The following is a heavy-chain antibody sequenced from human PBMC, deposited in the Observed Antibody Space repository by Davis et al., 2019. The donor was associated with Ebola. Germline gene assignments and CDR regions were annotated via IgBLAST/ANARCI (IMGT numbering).Heavy chain of an antibody. CDR3: ARSDQ. D-gene: IGHD2-21*01. CDR1: GFTFSSYG. V-gene: IGHV3-30*03. J-gene: IGHJ4*02. Sequence: GESLKISCAASGFTFSSYGMTWVRQAPGKGLEWVAVISYDGSNKYYADSVKGRFTISRDNAKNSLYLQMNSLRAEDTAVYYCARSDQWGQGTLVTVSS. CDR2: ISYDGSNK.